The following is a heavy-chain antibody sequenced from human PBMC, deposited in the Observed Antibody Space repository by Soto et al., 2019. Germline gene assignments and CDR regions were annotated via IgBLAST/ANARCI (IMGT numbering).Heavy chain of an antibody. D-gene: IGHD6-19*01. V-gene: IGHV3-23*01. CDR2: ISASGRDT. CDR3: AKGKASGWYYFDY. J-gene: IGHJ4*02. CDR1: GFTFSSYA. Sequence: HPGGSLRLSCAASGFTFSSYAMGWVRQAPGRGLEWVSGISASGRDTYYADSVKDRFTVSRDNSKNTLYLQMNSLRAEDTAIYYCAKGKASGWYYFDYWGQGARVTVSS.